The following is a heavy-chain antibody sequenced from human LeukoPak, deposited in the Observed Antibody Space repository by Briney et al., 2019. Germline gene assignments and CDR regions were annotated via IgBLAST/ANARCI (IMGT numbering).Heavy chain of an antibody. CDR3: ARILGPYYYDSSGYRDNFDY. J-gene: IGHJ4*02. Sequence: PGRSLRLSCAASGFTFSSYGMHWVRQAPGKGLEWVAVIWYDGSNNYYADSVKGRFTISRDNSKNTLYLQMNSLRAEDTAVYYCARILGPYYYDSSGYRDNFDYWGQGTLVTVSS. D-gene: IGHD3-22*01. CDR2: IWYDGSNN. V-gene: IGHV3-33*01. CDR1: GFTFSSYG.